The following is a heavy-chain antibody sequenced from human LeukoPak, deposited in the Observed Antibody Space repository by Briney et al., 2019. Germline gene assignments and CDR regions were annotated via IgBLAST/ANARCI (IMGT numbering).Heavy chain of an antibody. J-gene: IGHJ4*02. D-gene: IGHD2-21*02. CDR2: ISPNNGGT. V-gene: IGHV1-2*02. CDR3: ARAAYCGGDCYYYFDY. Sequence: ASVKVSCKASGYTFTEYYIHWVRQAPGQGLELMGWISPNNGGTYSTQKLQDRVTMAWDTSTSTAYMEVTGLRSDDTAMYYCARAAYCGGDCYYYFDYWGQGTLVTVSS. CDR1: GYTFTEYY.